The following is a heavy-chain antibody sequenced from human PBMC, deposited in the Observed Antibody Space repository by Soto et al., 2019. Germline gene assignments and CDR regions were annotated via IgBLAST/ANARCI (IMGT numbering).Heavy chain of an antibody. J-gene: IGHJ1*01. CDR1: GFTFDDYA. CDR2: INWNSGSI. Sequence: PGGSLRLSCEASGFTFDDYAMHWVRQVPGKGLEWVSGINWNSGSIGYADSVKGRFAISKDNAKNSLHLQMNSLRAEDTAFYYCVKDESINWYSGHFRHWGQGTLVTVSS. CDR3: VKDESINWYSGHFRH. D-gene: IGHD6-13*01. V-gene: IGHV3-9*01.